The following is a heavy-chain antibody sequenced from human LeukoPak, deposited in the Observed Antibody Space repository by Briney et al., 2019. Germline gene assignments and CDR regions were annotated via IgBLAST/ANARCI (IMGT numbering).Heavy chain of an antibody. Sequence: GGSLRLSCAASGFTFSSHWMSWVRQAPGKGLEWVANIKQDGSEKYYVDSVKGRFTISRDNAKNSLYLQMNSLRAEDTAVYYGARGKEYYGSGKDWGQGTLVTVSS. D-gene: IGHD3-10*01. CDR1: GFTFSSHW. V-gene: IGHV3-7*01. CDR2: IKQDGSEK. J-gene: IGHJ4*02. CDR3: ARGKEYYGSGKD.